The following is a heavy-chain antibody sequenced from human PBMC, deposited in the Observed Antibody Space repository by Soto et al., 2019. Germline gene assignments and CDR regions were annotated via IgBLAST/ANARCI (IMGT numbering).Heavy chain of an antibody. CDR3: ARVDGFYYYYMDV. CDR1: GGSISSYY. CDR2: IYYSGST. Sequence: SETLSLTCTVSGGSISSYYWSWIRQPPGKGLEWIGYIYYSGSTNYNPSLKSRVTISVDTSKNQFSLKLSSVTAADTAVYYCARVDGFYYYYMDVWGKGTTVTVSS. V-gene: IGHV4-59*01. J-gene: IGHJ6*03.